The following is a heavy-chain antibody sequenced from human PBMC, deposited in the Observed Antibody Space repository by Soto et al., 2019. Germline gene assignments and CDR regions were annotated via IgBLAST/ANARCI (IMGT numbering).Heavy chain of an antibody. D-gene: IGHD1-26*01. CDR2: ISGGVGYT. J-gene: IGHJ4*02. Sequence: GGSLRLSCVASGLTLSSHTASWVRQAPGKGLEWVSSISGGVGYTYYSDSVKGRFTIARDKSKNTLYLQMNSLRAEDTAVYFCAKTVGTSPLDYWGQGTLVTVSS. CDR3: AKTVGTSPLDY. V-gene: IGHV3-23*01. CDR1: GLTLSSHT.